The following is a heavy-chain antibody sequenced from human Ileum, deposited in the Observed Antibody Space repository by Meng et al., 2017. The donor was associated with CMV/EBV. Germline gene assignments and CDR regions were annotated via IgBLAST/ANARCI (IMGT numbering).Heavy chain of an antibody. CDR1: GYTFTDNH. Sequence: ASVKVSCKASGYTFTDNHMHWVRQAPGQGLEWMGWLSPKSGGTFYAQKFQGRVTMTGDTSISTAYMELRRLTSDDTAVYYCTLWFGELLPIAVFDYWGQGTLVTVSS. D-gene: IGHD3-10*01. CDR3: TLWFGELLPIAVFDY. CDR2: LSPKSGGT. V-gene: IGHV1-2*02. J-gene: IGHJ4*02.